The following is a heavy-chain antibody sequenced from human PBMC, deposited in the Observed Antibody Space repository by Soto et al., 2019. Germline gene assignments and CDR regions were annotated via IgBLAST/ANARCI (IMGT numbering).Heavy chain of an antibody. CDR1: GGSISNSSYY. V-gene: IGHV4-39*01. CDR3: ARQDIVLVPAADYYYYGMDV. J-gene: IGHJ6*02. D-gene: IGHD2-2*01. Sequence: PSDTLSLTFTISGGSISNSSYYWSWIHHSPGKGLEWIGSIYYSGSTYYNPSLRSRVTISVDTSKNQFSLKLSSVTAADTAVYYCARQDIVLVPAADYYYYGMDVWGQGT. CDR2: IYYSGST.